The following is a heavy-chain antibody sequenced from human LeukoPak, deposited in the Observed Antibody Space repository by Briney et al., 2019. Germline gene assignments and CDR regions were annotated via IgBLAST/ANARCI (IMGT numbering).Heavy chain of an antibody. D-gene: IGHD7-27*01. V-gene: IGHV4-39*07. CDR3: ARGAGDDLDY. Sequence: SETLSLTCTVSGGSISSSSYYWGWIRQPPGKGLEWIGTIYYSGSTYYNPSLKSRVTMSSDTSKNQLSLKLTSVTAADTAVYYCARGAGDDLDYWGQGTLVSVSS. CDR1: GGSISSSSYY. J-gene: IGHJ4*02. CDR2: IYYSGST.